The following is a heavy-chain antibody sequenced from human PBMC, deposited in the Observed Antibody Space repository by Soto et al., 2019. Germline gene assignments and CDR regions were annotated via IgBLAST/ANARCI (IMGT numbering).Heavy chain of an antibody. Sequence: GGSLRLSCAASGFTFSSYAMSWVRQAPGKGLEWVSSISGSGDTTYYADSVKGRFTISRDNSKNTLYLQMNSLRAEDTAVYYCAKDRSSGYYYFDYWGQGTLATVS. CDR2: ISGSGDTT. CDR1: GFTFSSYA. CDR3: AKDRSSGYYYFDY. D-gene: IGHD3-22*01. J-gene: IGHJ4*02. V-gene: IGHV3-23*01.